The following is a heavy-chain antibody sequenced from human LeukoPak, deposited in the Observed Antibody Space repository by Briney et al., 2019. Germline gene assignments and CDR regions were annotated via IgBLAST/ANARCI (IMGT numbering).Heavy chain of an antibody. D-gene: IGHD3-3*01. CDR3: ARLGTLLRFLEKPRGYYYMDV. V-gene: IGHV4-39*07. Sequence: SETLSLTCTVSGGSISSSNYYWGWIRQPPGKGLEWIGSIYYSGNTYYNPSLKSRVTISVDTSKNQFSLKLSSVTAADTAVYYCARLGTLLRFLEKPRGYYYMDVWGKGTTVTVSS. CDR2: IYYSGNT. CDR1: GGSISSSNYY. J-gene: IGHJ6*03.